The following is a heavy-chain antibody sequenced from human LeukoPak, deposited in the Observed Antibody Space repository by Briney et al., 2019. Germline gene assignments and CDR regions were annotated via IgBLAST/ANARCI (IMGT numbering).Heavy chain of an antibody. J-gene: IGHJ5*02. D-gene: IGHD2-2*01. CDR1: GYTFTSYD. CDR3: ARVEVYCSSTRCYLGYNWFDP. Sequence: ASVKVSCKASGYTFTSYDINWVRQATGQGLEWMGWMNPNSGNTGYAQKFQGRVTMTRNTSISTAYMELSSLRSEDTAVYYCARVEVYCSSTRCYLGYNWFDPWGQGTLVTVSS. CDR2: MNPNSGNT. V-gene: IGHV1-8*01.